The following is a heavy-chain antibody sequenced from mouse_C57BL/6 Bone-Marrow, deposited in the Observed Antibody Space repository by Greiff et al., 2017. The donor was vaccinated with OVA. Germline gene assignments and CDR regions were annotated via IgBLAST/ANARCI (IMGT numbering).Heavy chain of an antibody. V-gene: IGHV5-9*01. CDR3: ASNRAGFAY. Sequence: EVKLVESGGGLVKPGGSLKLSCAASGFTFSSYTMSWVRQTPEKRLEWVATISGGGGNIYYPDSVKGRFTISRDNAKNTLYLQMSSLRSEDTALYYCASNRAGFAYWGQGTLVTVSA. D-gene: IGHD3-1*01. CDR1: GFTFSSYT. CDR2: ISGGGGNI. J-gene: IGHJ3*01.